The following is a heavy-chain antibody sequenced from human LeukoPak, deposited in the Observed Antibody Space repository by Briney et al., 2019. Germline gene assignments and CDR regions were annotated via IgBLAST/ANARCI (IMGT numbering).Heavy chain of an antibody. J-gene: IGHJ6*03. CDR2: ISANSGNT. V-gene: IGHV1-18*04. CDR3: ARGMFGVVSKIDYYFYYMDV. D-gene: IGHD3-3*01. CDR1: GYSFISYG. Sequence: ASVKVSCKASGYSFISYGISWVRQAPGEGLEWMGWISANSGNTNSAQKFQGRLTMTTDTSTTTAYMELRSLRSDDTAVYYCARGMFGVVSKIDYYFYYMDVWGEGTTVTVSS.